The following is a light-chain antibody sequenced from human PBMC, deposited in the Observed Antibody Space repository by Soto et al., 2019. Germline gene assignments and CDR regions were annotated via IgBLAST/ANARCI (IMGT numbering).Light chain of an antibody. J-gene: IGKJ2*02. V-gene: IGKV3-11*01. CDR3: QYRCNWPPWCT. CDR2: DAS. Sequence: EIVLTQSPATLSLSPGERATLSCRASQSVSSYLVWYQQKPGQAPRLLIYDASNRATGIPARFSGSGSGTDVTLTISSLEPEDFAVYNCQYRCNWPPWCTLGQGTKLEIK. CDR1: QSVSSY.